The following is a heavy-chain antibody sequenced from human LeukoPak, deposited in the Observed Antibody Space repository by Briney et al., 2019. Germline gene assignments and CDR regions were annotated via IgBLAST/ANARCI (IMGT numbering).Heavy chain of an antibody. V-gene: IGHV3-53*05. CDR1: GFTFSSYE. Sequence: GGSLRLSCAASGFTFSSYEMSWVRQAPGKGLEWVSVIYSGGSTYYADSVKGRFTISRDNSKNTLYLQLNSLRAEDTAVYYCARVSVDAFDIWGQGTMVTVSS. J-gene: IGHJ3*02. CDR2: IYSGGST. CDR3: ARVSVDAFDI.